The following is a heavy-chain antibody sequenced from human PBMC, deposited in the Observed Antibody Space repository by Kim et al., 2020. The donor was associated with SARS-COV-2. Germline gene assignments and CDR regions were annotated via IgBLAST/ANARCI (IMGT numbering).Heavy chain of an antibody. Sequence: SETLSLTCTVSGGSISSGGYYWSWILQHPGKGLEWIGYIYYSGSTYYNPSLKSRVTISVDTSKNQFSLKLSSVTAADTAVYYCARARITMIVVVDAFDIWGQGTIVTVSS. CDR2: IYYSGST. V-gene: IGHV4-31*03. CDR1: GGSISSGGYY. J-gene: IGHJ3*02. D-gene: IGHD3-22*01. CDR3: ARARITMIVVVDAFDI.